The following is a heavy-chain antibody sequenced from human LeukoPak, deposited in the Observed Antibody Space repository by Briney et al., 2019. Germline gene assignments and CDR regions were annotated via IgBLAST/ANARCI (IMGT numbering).Heavy chain of an antibody. CDR3: ARESGSSSSFFDY. D-gene: IGHD6-6*01. CDR2: ISYDGSNK. CDR1: GFTFSSYA. J-gene: IGHJ4*02. Sequence: GGSLRLSCAASGFTFSSYAMHWVRRAPGKGLEWVAVISYDGSNKYYADSVKGRFTISRDNSKNTLYLQMNSLRAEDTAVYYCARESGSSSSFFDYWGQGTLVTVSS. V-gene: IGHV3-30-3*01.